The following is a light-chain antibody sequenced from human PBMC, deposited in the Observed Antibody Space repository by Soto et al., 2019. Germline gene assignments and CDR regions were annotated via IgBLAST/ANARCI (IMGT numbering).Light chain of an antibody. CDR2: EVN. Sequence: QSVLTQPPSASGSPGQSVTLSCTGTRSDVGGYNYVSWYQQHPGKAPKLMIYEVNKRPSGVPDRFSGSKSGNTASLTVSGLQAEDEADYYCSSYADTNNLMFGGGTKLTVL. CDR1: RSDVGGYNY. CDR3: SSYADTNNLM. V-gene: IGLV2-8*01. J-gene: IGLJ3*02.